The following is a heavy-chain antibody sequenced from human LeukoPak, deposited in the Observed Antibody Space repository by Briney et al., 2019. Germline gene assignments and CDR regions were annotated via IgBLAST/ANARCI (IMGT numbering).Heavy chain of an antibody. Sequence: GASVKVSCKASGYTFSSYGISWVRQAPGQGLEWMGWISANKGNTYYAQKVQGRVTMTTDTSTSTAYMELRSLRSDDTAVYYCARVARDSSGYYEVHRLVPYAFDIWGQGTMVTVSS. CDR3: ARVARDSSGYYEVHRLVPYAFDI. V-gene: IGHV1-18*01. CDR2: ISANKGNT. CDR1: GYTFSSYG. J-gene: IGHJ3*02. D-gene: IGHD3-22*01.